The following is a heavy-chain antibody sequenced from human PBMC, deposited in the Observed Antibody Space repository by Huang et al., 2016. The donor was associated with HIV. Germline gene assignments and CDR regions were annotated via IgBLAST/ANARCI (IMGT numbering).Heavy chain of an antibody. CDR3: AKTYYYDSGGYDAFDV. CDR2: ISNDGRNK. Sequence: QLQLVQSGGGVVQPGRSLRFSCVASGFTFSDYGIHWVRQPRGEGLGGVAVISNDGRNKDYAESVKGRFTIFRDNSKSTLYLQMNSLRAEDTAVYYCAKTYYYDSGGYDAFDVWGQGTMVTVSS. J-gene: IGHJ3*01. V-gene: IGHV3-30*18. D-gene: IGHD3-22*01. CDR1: GFTFSDYG.